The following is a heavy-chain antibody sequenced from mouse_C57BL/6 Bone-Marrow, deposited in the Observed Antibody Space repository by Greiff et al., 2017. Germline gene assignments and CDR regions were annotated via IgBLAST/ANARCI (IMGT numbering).Heavy chain of an antibody. Sequence: EVKLMESGGGLVQPGESLKLSCESNEYEFPSHDMSWVRKTPEKRLELVAALNSDGGSTYYPDTMERRFIISRDNTEKTLYLQMSSLRSEDTALYYCARPGNPGDYYAMDDWGQGTSVTVSS. CDR3: ARPGNPGDYYAMDD. V-gene: IGHV5-2*01. CDR2: LNSDGGST. CDR1: EYEFPSHD. J-gene: IGHJ4*01. D-gene: IGHD2-1*01.